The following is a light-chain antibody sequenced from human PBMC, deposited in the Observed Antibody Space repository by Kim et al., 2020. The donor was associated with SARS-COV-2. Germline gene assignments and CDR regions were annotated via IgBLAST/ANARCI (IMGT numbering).Light chain of an antibody. CDR2: DVS. Sequence: GQSSTISCTGTSSDVGGYNYVSWYQQHPGKAPQLMIYDVSKRPSGVSNRFSGSKSGNTSSLTISGLQAEDEADYYCSSYTSSSTYVFGTGTKVTVL. CDR3: SSYTSSSTYV. CDR1: SSDVGGYNY. V-gene: IGLV2-14*04. J-gene: IGLJ1*01.